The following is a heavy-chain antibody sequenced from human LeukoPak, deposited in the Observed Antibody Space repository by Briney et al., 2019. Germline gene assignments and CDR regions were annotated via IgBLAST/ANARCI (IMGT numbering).Heavy chain of an antibody. CDR3: ARAYSHYDSSGPFDY. CDR1: GYTFTGYY. CDR2: INANSGGT. J-gene: IGHJ4*02. D-gene: IGHD3-22*01. Sequence: WASVKVSCKASGYTFTGYYMHWVRQAPGQGLEWMGWINANSGGTNYAQKFQGRVTMTRDTSISTAYMELSRLRSDDTAVYYCARAYSHYDSSGPFDYWGQGTLVTVSS. V-gene: IGHV1-2*02.